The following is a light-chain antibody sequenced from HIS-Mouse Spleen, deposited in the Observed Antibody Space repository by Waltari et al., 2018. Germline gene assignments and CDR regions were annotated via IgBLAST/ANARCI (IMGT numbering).Light chain of an antibody. Sequence: QSALTQPASVSGSPGPSITISCTGTSSDVGVSNYVPRYQQHPGKAPKLMIYDVSNRPSGVSNRFSGSKSGNTASLTISGLQAEDEADYYCSSYTSSSPYVFGTGTKVTVL. CDR3: SSYTSSSPYV. J-gene: IGLJ1*01. CDR1: SSDVGVSNY. V-gene: IGLV2-14*03. CDR2: DVS.